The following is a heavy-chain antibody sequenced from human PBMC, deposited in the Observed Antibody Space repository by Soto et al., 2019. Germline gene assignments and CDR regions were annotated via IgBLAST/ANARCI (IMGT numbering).Heavy chain of an antibody. CDR1: GGSISSGGYY. J-gene: IGHJ1*01. D-gene: IGHD3-10*01. CDR2: IYYSGST. CDR3: ARVGVRFGEQYFQH. V-gene: IGHV4-31*03. Sequence: SETLSLTCTVSGGSISSGGYYWSWIRQHPGKGLEWIGYIYYSGSTYYNPSLKSRVTISVDTSKNQFSLKLSSVTAADTAVYYCARVGVRFGEQYFQHWGQGTLVTVSS.